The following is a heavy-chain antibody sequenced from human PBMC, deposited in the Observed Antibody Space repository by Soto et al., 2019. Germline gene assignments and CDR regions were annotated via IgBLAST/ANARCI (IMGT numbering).Heavy chain of an antibody. CDR1: GFTFSSYA. J-gene: IGHJ4*02. V-gene: IGHV3-23*01. CDR3: AKDYIIYGDYNYESTFFDY. CDR2: ISGSGGST. Sequence: GGSLRLSCAASGFTFSSYAMSWVRQAPGKGLEWVSAISGSGGSTYYAYSGKGRFTISRYNSKNTLYLQINNLRAEDTFLYYYAKDYIIYGDYNYESTFFDYWGQGTMVTVSS. D-gene: IGHD4-17*01.